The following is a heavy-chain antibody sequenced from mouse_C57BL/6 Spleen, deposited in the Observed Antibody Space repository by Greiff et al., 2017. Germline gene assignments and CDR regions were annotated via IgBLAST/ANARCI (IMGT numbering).Heavy chain of an antibody. CDR2: INPSSGYT. CDR1: GYTFTSYW. CDR3: AREGLITTVVATNYFDY. Sequence: QVHVKQSGAELAKPGASVKLSCKASGYTFTSYWMHWVKQRPGQGLEWIGYINPSSGYTKYNQKFKDKATLTADKSSSTAYMQLSSLTYEDSAVYYCAREGLITTVVATNYFDYWGQGTTLTVSS. J-gene: IGHJ2*01. D-gene: IGHD1-1*01. V-gene: IGHV1-7*01.